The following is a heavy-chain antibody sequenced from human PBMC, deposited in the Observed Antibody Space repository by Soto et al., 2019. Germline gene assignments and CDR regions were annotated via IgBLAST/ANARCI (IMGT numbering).Heavy chain of an antibody. Sequence: QLQLQESGPGLVKPSETLSLTCTVSGGSISSSSYYSGWIRQPPGKGLEWIGSIYYSGSTYYNPSLKSRVTISVDASKNQFSLKLSSVTAADTAVYYCARVSSGWGPAKFDYWGQGTLVTVSS. CDR2: IYYSGST. D-gene: IGHD6-25*01. J-gene: IGHJ4*02. CDR1: GGSISSSSYY. CDR3: ARVSSGWGPAKFDY. V-gene: IGHV4-39*01.